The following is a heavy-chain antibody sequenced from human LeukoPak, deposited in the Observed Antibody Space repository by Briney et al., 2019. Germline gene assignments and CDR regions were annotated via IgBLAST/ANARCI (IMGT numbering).Heavy chain of an antibody. CDR1: GGSFSGYY. J-gene: IGHJ4*02. Sequence: PSETLSLTCAVYGGSFSGYYWSWIRQPPGKGLEWIGEINHSGSTNYNPSLKSRVTISVDTSKNQFSLKLSSVTAADTAVYYCARGPYYDFWSGYSDYWGQGTLVTVSS. CDR2: INHSGST. D-gene: IGHD3-3*01. CDR3: ARGPYYDFWSGYSDY. V-gene: IGHV4-34*01.